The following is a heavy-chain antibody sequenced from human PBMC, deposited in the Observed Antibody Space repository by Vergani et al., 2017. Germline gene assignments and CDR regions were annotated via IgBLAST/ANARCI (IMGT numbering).Heavy chain of an antibody. V-gene: IGHV4-34*01. J-gene: IGHJ4*02. D-gene: IGHD2-8*02. CDR3: ARRHPGGPSFDY. Sequence: QVQLQQWGAGLLKPSETLSLTCAVYGGSFSGYYWSWIRQPPGKGLEWIGEINHSGSTNYNPSLKSRVTISVDTSKNQFSLKLSSVTAADTAVYYCARRHPGGPSFDYWGQGTLSPSPQ. CDR1: GGSFSGYY. CDR2: INHSGST.